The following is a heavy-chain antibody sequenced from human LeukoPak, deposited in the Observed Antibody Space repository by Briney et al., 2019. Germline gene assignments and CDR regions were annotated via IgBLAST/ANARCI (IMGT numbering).Heavy chain of an antibody. CDR2: INPNSGGT. J-gene: IGHJ6*02. CDR3: ARVIRSYYYGMDV. Sequence: ASVKVSCKASEYTFTGYYMHWVRQAPGQGLEWMGWINPNSGGTNYAQKFQGRVTMTRDTSISTAYMELSGLRSDDTAVYYCARVIRSYYYGMDVWGQGTTVTVSS. CDR1: EYTFTGYY. D-gene: IGHD2-21*01. V-gene: IGHV1-2*02.